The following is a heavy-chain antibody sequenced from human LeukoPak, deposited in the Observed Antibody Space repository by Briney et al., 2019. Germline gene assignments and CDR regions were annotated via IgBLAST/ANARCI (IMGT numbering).Heavy chain of an antibody. V-gene: IGHV1-18*01. D-gene: IGHD3-22*01. Sequence: GASVKVSCKASGYTFTSYGISWVRQAPGQGLEWMGWISAYNGNTNYPQKLQGRVTMTTDTSTSTAYMELRSLRSDDTAVYYCARGYYDSSGYYVRDFDYWGQGTLVTVSS. CDR3: ARGYYDSSGYYVRDFDY. J-gene: IGHJ4*02. CDR1: GYTFTSYG. CDR2: ISAYNGNT.